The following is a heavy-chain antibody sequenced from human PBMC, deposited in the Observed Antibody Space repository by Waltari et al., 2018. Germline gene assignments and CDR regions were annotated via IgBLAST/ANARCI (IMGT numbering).Heavy chain of an antibody. Sequence: EVQLLESGGGWVQPGGSLRPPCAASGFPFSSYAMTWFRQPPGRGLEWVSAISGSGGSTYYADSVKGRFTISRDNSKNTLYLQMNSLRAEDTAVYYCAKDGSGSYYNPYYYYGMDVWGQGTTVTVSS. CDR1: GFPFSSYA. D-gene: IGHD3-10*01. V-gene: IGHV3-23*01. CDR2: ISGSGGST. CDR3: AKDGSGSYYNPYYYYGMDV. J-gene: IGHJ6*02.